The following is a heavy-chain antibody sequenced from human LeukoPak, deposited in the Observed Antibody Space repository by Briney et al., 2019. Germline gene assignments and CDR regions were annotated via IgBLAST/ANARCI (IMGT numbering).Heavy chain of an antibody. J-gene: IGHJ4*02. Sequence: ASVKVSCKASGYTFTSYYIQWVRQAPGQGFEWMGMINPSTGSTTYAQKFQGRVTLTRDTSTSTVYMELSSLRSEDTAVYYCARDQGTAYYWYFDYWGQGTLVTVSS. V-gene: IGHV1-46*01. CDR2: INPSTGST. D-gene: IGHD1-26*01. CDR1: GYTFTSYY. CDR3: ARDQGTAYYWYFDY.